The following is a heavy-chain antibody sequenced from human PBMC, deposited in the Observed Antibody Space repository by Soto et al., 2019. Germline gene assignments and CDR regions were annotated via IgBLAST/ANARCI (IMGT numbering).Heavy chain of an antibody. D-gene: IGHD2-2*01. CDR1: GGSISSGGYY. CDR3: ARGPIVVPAAHNWFDP. J-gene: IGHJ5*02. CDR2: IYYSGST. V-gene: IGHV4-31*03. Sequence: PSETLSLTCTVSGGSISSGGYYWSWIRQHPGKGLEWIGYIYYSGSTYYNPSLKSRVTISVDTSKNQFSLKLSSVTAADTAVYYCARGPIVVPAAHNWFDPWGQGTLVTVSS.